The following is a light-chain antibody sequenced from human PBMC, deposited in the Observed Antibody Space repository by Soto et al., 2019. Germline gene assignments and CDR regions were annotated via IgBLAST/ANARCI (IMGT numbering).Light chain of an antibody. CDR3: SSYTTTTPVV. V-gene: IGLV2-14*03. CDR1: NSDIGAFDY. CDR2: DVN. J-gene: IGLJ2*01. Sequence: QSPLTQPASVSGSPGQSITISCTGTNSDIGAFDYVSWYQHHPGKAPRLLIYDVNNWPSGVSDRFSGSKSGNTASLTISGLQAEDEAVYYCSSYTTTTPVVFGGGTKVTVL.